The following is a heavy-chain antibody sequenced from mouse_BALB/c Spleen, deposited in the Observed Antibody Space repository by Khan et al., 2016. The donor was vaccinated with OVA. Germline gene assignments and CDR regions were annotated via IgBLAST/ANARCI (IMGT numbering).Heavy chain of an antibody. J-gene: IGHJ2*01. CDR1: GFTFTSNG. CDR3: ATSYFYEYYFDY. Sequence: EVQLVESGGGLVQAGGSRKLPCAASGFTFTSNGMHWIRQAPEKGLEWVAYISSDSNTIYYADTVKGRFTISRDNPKNTLFLQMTSLKSEDTAMYCCATSYFYEYYFDYWGQGTTLTVSS. V-gene: IGHV5-17*02. D-gene: IGHD1-1*01. CDR2: ISSDSNTI.